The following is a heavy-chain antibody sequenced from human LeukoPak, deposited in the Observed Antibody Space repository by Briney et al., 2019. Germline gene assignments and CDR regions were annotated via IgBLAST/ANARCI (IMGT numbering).Heavy chain of an antibody. CDR1: GGSFSGYY. CDR3: ARGTVVVPAADQRGAFDI. D-gene: IGHD2-2*01. V-gene: IGHV4-34*01. Sequence: SETLSLTCAVYGGSFSGYYWSWIRQPPGKGLEWTGEINHSGSTNYNPSLKSRVTISVDTSKNQFSLKLSSVTAADTAVYYCARGTVVVPAADQRGAFDIWGQGTMVTVSS. CDR2: INHSGST. J-gene: IGHJ3*02.